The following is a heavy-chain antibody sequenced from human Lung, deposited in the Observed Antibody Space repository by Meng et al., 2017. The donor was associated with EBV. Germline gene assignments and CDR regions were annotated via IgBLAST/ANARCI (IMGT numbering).Heavy chain of an antibody. CDR3: ARGNGWRFDY. Sequence: QVQLVQSWSELKKPGDSVKVSCQAAGYTFTSSSMNWVRHAPGQGLEWMGWININTGNPTYAQGFTGRFVFSLDTSVSTAYLQIDSLKADDTAVYYCARGNGWRFDYWGQGTLVTVSS. V-gene: IGHV7-4-1*01. CDR1: GYTFTSSS. D-gene: IGHD6-19*01. CDR2: ININTGNP. J-gene: IGHJ4*02.